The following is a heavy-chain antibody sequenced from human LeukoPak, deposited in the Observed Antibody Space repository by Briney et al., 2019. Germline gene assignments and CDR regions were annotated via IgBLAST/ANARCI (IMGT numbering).Heavy chain of an antibody. J-gene: IGHJ5*02. CDR3: ARGARTPSGYGSRTAGRANWFDP. V-gene: IGHV4-34*01. CDR2: INHSGST. Sequence: PSETLSLTCAVYGGSFSGYYWSWIRQPPGKGLEWIGEINHSGSTNYDPSLKSRVTISVDTSKNQFSLKLSSVTAADTAVYYCARGARTPSGYGSRTAGRANWFDPWGQGTLVTVSS. D-gene: IGHD5-12*01. CDR1: GGSFSGYY.